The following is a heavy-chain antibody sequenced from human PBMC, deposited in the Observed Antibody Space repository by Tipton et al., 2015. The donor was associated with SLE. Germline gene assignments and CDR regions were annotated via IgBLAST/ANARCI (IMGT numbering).Heavy chain of an antibody. CDR3: ARRDRSADY. J-gene: IGHJ4*02. CDR1: GYTFNTYD. D-gene: IGHD3-3*01. Sequence: QSGPEVKKPGASVKVSCKASGYTFNTYDINWVRQAPGQGLQWIGWISAYIGNTNYAQNLQGRVTMTTDTSTSTAYMELRSLRSDDTAVYYCARRDRSADYWGQGTLVTVPS. V-gene: IGHV1-18*01. CDR2: ISAYIGNT.